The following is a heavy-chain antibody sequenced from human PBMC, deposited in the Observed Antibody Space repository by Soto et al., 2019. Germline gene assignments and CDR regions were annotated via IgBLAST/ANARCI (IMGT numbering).Heavy chain of an antibody. J-gene: IGHJ6*02. CDR1: GYTFTIYG. D-gene: IGHD5-12*01. CDR2: ISPDNGHT. CDR3: ARALGYSGYAGMDV. Sequence: QVQLVQSGGEVKKPGASVKVSCKASGYTFTIYGINWVRQAPGPGLAWMGWISPDNGHTNYAQKLQGRVTMTTDTSTNTSYMELRSLRSDDTAVYYCARALGYSGYAGMDVWGQGTTVTVSS. V-gene: IGHV1-18*01.